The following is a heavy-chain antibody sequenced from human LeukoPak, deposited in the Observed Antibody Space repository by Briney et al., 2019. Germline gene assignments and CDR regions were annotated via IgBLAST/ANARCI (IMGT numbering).Heavy chain of an antibody. J-gene: IGHJ4*02. CDR2: INHSGST. V-gene: IGHV4-34*01. D-gene: IGHD1-1*01. CDR1: GGSFSGYY. CDR3: ARSGTGTGVKN. Sequence: PSETLSLTSAVYGGSFSGYYWSWIRQPPGKGLEWIGEINHSGSTNYNPSLKSRVTISVDTSKNQFSLKLSSVTAADTAVYYCARSGTGTGVKNWGQETLVTVSS.